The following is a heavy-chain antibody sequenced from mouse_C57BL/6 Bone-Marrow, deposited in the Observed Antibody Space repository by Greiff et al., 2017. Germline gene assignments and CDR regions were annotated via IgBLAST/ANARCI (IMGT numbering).Heavy chain of an antibody. J-gene: IGHJ4*01. D-gene: IGHD2-2*01. CDR3: ARGTMVTTGYYAMDY. CDR2: IYPGNGDT. Sequence: LQQSGAELVRPGASVKMSCKASGYTFTSYNMHWVKQTPSQGLEWIGAIYPGNGDTSYNQKFKGKATLTVDKSSSTAYMQLSSLTSEDSAVYFCARGTMVTTGYYAMDYWGQGTSVTVSS. CDR1: GYTFTSYN. V-gene: IGHV1-12*01.